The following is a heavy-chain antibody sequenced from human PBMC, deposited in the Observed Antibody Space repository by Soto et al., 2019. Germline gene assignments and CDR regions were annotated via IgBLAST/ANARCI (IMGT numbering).Heavy chain of an antibody. J-gene: IGHJ4*02. Sequence: SVKVSCKASGGTFSSYVISWVRQAPGQGLEWMGGSIPIFGTANYAQKFQGRVTMTRDTSTSTVYMELSSLRSEDTAVYYCARASTVTSYYFDYWGQGTLVTVSS. D-gene: IGHD4-17*01. V-gene: IGHV1-69*05. CDR1: GGTFSSYV. CDR3: ARASTVTSYYFDY. CDR2: SIPIFGTA.